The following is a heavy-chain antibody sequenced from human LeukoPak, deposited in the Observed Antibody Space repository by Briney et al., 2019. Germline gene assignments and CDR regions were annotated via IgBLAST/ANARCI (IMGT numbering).Heavy chain of an antibody. CDR2: IIPIFGTA. CDR3: ARDGDFFYGMDV. Sequence: SVTVSCKASGGTFSSYAISWVRQAPGQGLEWMGGIIPIFGTANYAQKFQGRVTITADESTSTADMELSSLRSEDTAVYYCARDGDFFYGMDVWGQGTTVTVSS. V-gene: IGHV1-69*13. CDR1: GGTFSSYA. D-gene: IGHD3-3*01. J-gene: IGHJ6*02.